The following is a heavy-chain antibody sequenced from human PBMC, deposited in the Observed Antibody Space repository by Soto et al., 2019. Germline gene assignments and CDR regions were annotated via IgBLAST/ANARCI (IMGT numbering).Heavy chain of an antibody. Sequence: GGSLRLSCAASGFTFSSCAMGWVRQAPGKGLEWVSGISGSGGSTYYADSVKGRFTISRDNSKNTLYLQMNSLRAEDTAVYYCAKGTSSGGGYIERPHYYDMDVWGQGTTVTVSS. J-gene: IGHJ6*02. CDR3: AKGTSSGGGYIERPHYYDMDV. D-gene: IGHD2-15*01. V-gene: IGHV3-23*01. CDR2: ISGSGGST. CDR1: GFTFSSCA.